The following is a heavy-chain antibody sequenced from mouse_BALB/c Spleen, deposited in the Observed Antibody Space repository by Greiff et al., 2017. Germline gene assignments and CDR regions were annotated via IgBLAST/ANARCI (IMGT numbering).Heavy chain of an antibody. Sequence: EVQLQQSGAELVRSGASVKLSCTASGFNIKDYYMHWVKQRPEQGLEWIGWIDPENGDTEYAPKFQGKATMTADTSSNTAYLQLSSLTSEDTAVYYCNAWSMITTDIAYWGQGTTLTVSS. D-gene: IGHD2-4*01. J-gene: IGHJ2*01. V-gene: IGHV14-4*02. CDR3: NAWSMITTDIAY. CDR1: GFNIKDYY. CDR2: IDPENGDT.